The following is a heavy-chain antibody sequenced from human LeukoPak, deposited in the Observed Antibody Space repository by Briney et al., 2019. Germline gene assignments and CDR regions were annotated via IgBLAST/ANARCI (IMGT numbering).Heavy chain of an antibody. V-gene: IGHV3-23*01. D-gene: IGHD6-19*01. CDR3: ARGGISVAGTVHY. J-gene: IGHJ4*02. Sequence: PGGSLRLSCAASGFTFTNYGMTWVRQAPGKGLEWVSSISGGGTYYADSVKGRFIISRDNSKNTLYLQMNSLRAEDTAVYYCARGGISVAGTVHYWGQGTLVTVSS. CDR2: ISGGGT. CDR1: GFTFTNYG.